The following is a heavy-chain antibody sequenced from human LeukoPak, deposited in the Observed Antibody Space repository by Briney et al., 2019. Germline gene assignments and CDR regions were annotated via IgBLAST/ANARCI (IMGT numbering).Heavy chain of an antibody. J-gene: IGHJ5*02. V-gene: IGHV3-48*04. CDR2: ISSSGRTI. Sequence: PGRSLRLSCAASGFTFSSYGMHWVRQAPGKGLEWVSHISSSGRTIYYADSVKGRFTISRDNAQNSLYLQMNSLRAEDTSVYYCASYGGNPSRFDPWGQGTLVTVSS. CDR3: ASYGGNPSRFDP. CDR1: GFTFSSYG. D-gene: IGHD4-23*01.